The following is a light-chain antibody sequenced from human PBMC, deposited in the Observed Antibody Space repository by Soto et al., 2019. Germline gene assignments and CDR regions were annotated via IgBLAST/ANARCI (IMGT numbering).Light chain of an antibody. J-gene: IGKJ2*01. Sequence: DVQMTQSPSSLSASVGDRVTITCRSSQNIASFLNWYQQRPGTAPKLLIFAASNFENGVPSRFSGRGSATDFTLTISSLQPEDFATYFCQQSYNMPVTFGRGTKLEMK. CDR1: QNIASF. CDR3: QQSYNMPVT. V-gene: IGKV1-39*01. CDR2: AAS.